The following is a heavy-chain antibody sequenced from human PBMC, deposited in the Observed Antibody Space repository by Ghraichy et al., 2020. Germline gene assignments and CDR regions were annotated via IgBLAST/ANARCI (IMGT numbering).Heavy chain of an antibody. CDR2: IYHSGST. V-gene: IGHV4-30-2*01. D-gene: IGHD5-12*01. CDR3: ARGTRGYDFDY. CDR1: GGSISSGGYS. J-gene: IGHJ4*02. Sequence: SETLSLTCAVSGGSISSGGYSWSWIRQPPGKGLEWIGYIYHSGSTYYNPSLKSRVTISVDRSKNQFSLKLSSVTAADTAVYYCARGTRGYDFDYWGQGTLVTVSS.